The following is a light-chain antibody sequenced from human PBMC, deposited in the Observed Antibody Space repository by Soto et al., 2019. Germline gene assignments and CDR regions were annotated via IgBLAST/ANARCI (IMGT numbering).Light chain of an antibody. CDR2: AAS. Sequence: DIQMTQSPSSLSASVGDRVSIACRASQSISSYLNWYQQKPGKAPKLLIYAASSLQSGVPSRFSGSGSGTDFTLTITSLQPEDFATYYCHQSYSTPITFGGGTKLEIK. CDR1: QSISSY. V-gene: IGKV1-39*01. CDR3: HQSYSTPIT. J-gene: IGKJ4*01.